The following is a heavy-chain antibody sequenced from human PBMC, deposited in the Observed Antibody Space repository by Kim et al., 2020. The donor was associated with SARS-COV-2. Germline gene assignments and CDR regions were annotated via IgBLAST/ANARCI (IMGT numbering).Heavy chain of an antibody. CDR3: AKDRSHYYDSSGYYPH. Sequence: GGSLRLSCAASGFTFSSYGMHWVRQAPGKGLEWVAVISYYGSNKYYADSVKGRFTISRDNSKNTLYLQMNSLRAEDTAVYYCAKDRSHYYDSSGYYPHWG. CDR1: GFTFSSYG. D-gene: IGHD3-22*01. J-gene: IGHJ1*01. V-gene: IGHV3-30*18. CDR2: ISYYGSNK.